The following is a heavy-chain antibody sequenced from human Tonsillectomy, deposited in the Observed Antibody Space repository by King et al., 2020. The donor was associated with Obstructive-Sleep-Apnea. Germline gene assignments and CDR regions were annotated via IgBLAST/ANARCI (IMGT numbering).Heavy chain of an antibody. CDR3: ARRYYYGSGSHHFDY. D-gene: IGHD3-10*01. V-gene: IGHV5-51*01. CDR2: IYPGDSDT. CDR1: GYSFTSYW. J-gene: IGHJ4*02. Sequence: QLVQSGAEVKKPGESLKISCKGSGYSFTSYWIGWVRQMPGKGLEWMGIIYPGDSDTRYSPSFQGQVTISAAKSISTAYLQWSSLKASATAMYYCARRYYYGSGSHHFDYWGQGTLVTVSS.